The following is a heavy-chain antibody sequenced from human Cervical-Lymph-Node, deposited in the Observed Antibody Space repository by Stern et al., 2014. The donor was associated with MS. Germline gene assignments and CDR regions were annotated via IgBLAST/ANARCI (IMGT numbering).Heavy chain of an antibody. Sequence: EVQLEESGGGLIQPGGSLRLSCAAPGFTVSNNYMSWVRQAPGKGQEWVSLIYTDDHTYYAGSVKGRFTISRDSSNNKLFLQMNSLRAEDTAVYYCARAIFGVNTAAMAPDAFDTWGQGTMVTVS. CDR3: ARAIFGVNTAAMAPDAFDT. J-gene: IGHJ3*02. D-gene: IGHD3-3*01. V-gene: IGHV3-53*01. CDR2: IYTDDHT. CDR1: GFTVSNNY.